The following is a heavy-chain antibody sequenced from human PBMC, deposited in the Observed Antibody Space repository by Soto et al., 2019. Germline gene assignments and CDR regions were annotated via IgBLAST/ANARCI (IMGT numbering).Heavy chain of an antibody. D-gene: IGHD1-1*01. V-gene: IGHV3-15*07. CDR3: LPWRDSAY. J-gene: IGHJ4*02. CDR2: ITRRSDGGTT. Sequence: GGSLRLSCAASGFTFNDAHMDWVRQAPGKGLEWVGRITRRSDGGTTNYAAPVKGRFTISRDDSKNTLYLQMSSLQTEDTAVYYCLPWRDSAYWGQGTLVTVSS. CDR1: GFTFNDAH.